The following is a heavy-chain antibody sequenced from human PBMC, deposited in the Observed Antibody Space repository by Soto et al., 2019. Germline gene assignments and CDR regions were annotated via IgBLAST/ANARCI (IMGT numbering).Heavy chain of an antibody. Sequence: SETLSLTCAVSGGSISSGGYSWSWIRQPPGKGLEWIGEINHSGSTNYSPSLKSRVTISVDTSKNQFSLKLSSVTAADTAVYYCARGWGDIVVVPAVDKEFDPWGQGNLVTVS. V-gene: IGHV4-34*01. CDR1: GGSISSGGYS. J-gene: IGHJ5*02. CDR2: INHSGST. D-gene: IGHD2-2*01. CDR3: ARGWGDIVVVPAVDKEFDP.